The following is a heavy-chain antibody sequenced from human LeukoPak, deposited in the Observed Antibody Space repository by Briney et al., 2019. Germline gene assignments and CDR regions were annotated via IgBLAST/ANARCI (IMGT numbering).Heavy chain of an antibody. CDR2: ISFSGSTF. CDR1: GFTFSDYY. J-gene: IGHJ6*02. D-gene: IGHD5-18*01. V-gene: IGHV3-11*01. Sequence: GGSLRLSCAASGFTFSDYYVSWIRQAPGKGLEWVSYISFSGSTFLYPDLREGRFRISRDNAKNSLYLQMNSLRAEDTAVYYCARDSGYGAYYYGMDVWGQGTTVTVSS. CDR3: ARDSGYGAYYYGMDV.